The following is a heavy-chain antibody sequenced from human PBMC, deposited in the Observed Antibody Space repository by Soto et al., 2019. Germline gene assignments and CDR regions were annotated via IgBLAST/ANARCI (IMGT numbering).Heavy chain of an antibody. Sequence: SETLSLXCTVSGGSISSYYWSWIRQPPGKGLEWIGYIYYSGSTNYNPSLKSRVTISVDTSKNQFSLKLSSVTAADTAVYYCAREGAARGYYYYGMDVWGQGTTVTVSS. CDR3: AREGAARGYYYYGMDV. CDR2: IYYSGST. CDR1: GGSISSYY. J-gene: IGHJ6*02. D-gene: IGHD3-16*01. V-gene: IGHV4-59*01.